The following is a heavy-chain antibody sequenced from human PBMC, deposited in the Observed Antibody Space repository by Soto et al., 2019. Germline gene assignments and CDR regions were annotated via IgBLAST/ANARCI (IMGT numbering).Heavy chain of an antibody. CDR2: IYYSGST. V-gene: IGHV4-39*07. CDR1: GGSLSSCSFH. J-gene: IGHJ4*02. Sequence: SEALSLTCTVSGGSLSSCSFHLGWIRQPPGKGLEWIGSIYYSGSTNYNPSLKSRVTISVDTSKNQFSLKLSSVTAADTAVYYCARSGYSSGWYFDDWGQGTLVTVSS. CDR3: ARSGYSSGWYFDD. D-gene: IGHD6-19*01.